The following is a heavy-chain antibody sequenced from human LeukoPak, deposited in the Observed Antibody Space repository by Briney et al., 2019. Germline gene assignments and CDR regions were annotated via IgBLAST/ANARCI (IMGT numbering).Heavy chain of an antibody. Sequence: SDTLSLTCAVSGYSITSSSWWGWIRQPPGKGLEWIGSIYYSGSTYYNPSLKSRVTISVDTSKNQFSLKLSSVTAADTAVYSCARLPFWGFYYFDFWGQGTLVTVSS. D-gene: IGHD7-27*01. CDR2: IYYSGST. CDR3: ARLPFWGFYYFDF. J-gene: IGHJ4*02. V-gene: IGHV4-38-2*01. CDR1: GYSITSSSW.